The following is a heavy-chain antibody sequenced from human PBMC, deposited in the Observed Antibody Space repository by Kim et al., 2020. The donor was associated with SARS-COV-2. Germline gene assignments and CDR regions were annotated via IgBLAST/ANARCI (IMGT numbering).Heavy chain of an antibody. J-gene: IGHJ4*02. CDR3: TSEGGGHCSCGGCHSGDY. V-gene: IGHV1-18*01. D-gene: IGHD2-15*01. CDR2: ISTYYDNP. Sequence: ASVKVSCKASGYVFTSYGITWVRQAPGQGLEWMGWISTYYDNPNYAQKLQDRVTMTVDRSATTAYMELRGLRPDDTAVSYCTSEGGGHCSCGGCHSGDYCGERTLVTVSS. CDR1: GYVFTSYG.